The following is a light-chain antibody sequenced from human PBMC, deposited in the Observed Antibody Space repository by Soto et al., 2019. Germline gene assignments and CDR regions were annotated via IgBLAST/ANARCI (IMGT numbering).Light chain of an antibody. CDR3: ATWDDSLVGRV. V-gene: IGLV1-47*02. Sequence: QSVLTQGPSASGTPGQRVTISCSGSSSNIGSNYVYWYQQFPGAAPKLLIYSNDQRPSGVPDRFSASKSGTSASLAISGLQYEDEADYYCATWDDSLVGRVFGTGTKVTVL. CDR1: SSNIGSNY. CDR2: SND. J-gene: IGLJ1*01.